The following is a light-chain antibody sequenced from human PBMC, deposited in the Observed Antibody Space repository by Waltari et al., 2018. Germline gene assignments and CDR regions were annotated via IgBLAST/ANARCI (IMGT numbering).Light chain of an antibody. CDR2: GAS. J-gene: IGKJ4*01. V-gene: IGKV3-20*01. CDR1: QSVSSSY. Sequence: EIVLTQSPGTLSLSPGERATLSCRASQSVSSSYLAWYQQKPGQAPRLLIYGASSRATGIPDRFSGRGSGTDFTLTISRLEPEDFAVYYCQQYGGSPPVTFGGGTKVEIK. CDR3: QQYGGSPPVT.